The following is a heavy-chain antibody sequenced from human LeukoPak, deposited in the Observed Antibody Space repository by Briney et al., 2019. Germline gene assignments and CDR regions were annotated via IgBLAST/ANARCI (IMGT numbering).Heavy chain of an antibody. D-gene: IGHD1-26*01. V-gene: IGHV4-30-2*01. CDR1: GGSISSEGYS. CDR3: ARGSRGIYYGGIDY. CDR2: IYHSGST. Sequence: SETLSLTCAVSGGSISSEGYSWSWIRQPPGKGLEWIGYIYHSGSTYYNPSLKSRATISVDRSKNQFSLNLSSATAADTAVYYCARGSRGIYYGGIDYWGQGTLVIVSS. J-gene: IGHJ4*02.